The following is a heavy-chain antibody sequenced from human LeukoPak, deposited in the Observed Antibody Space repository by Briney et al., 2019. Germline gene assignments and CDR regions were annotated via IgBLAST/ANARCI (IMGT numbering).Heavy chain of an antibody. Sequence: PGGSLRLSCAASGFTFNSYGMHWVRQAPGKGLEGVAFIRYDATNKYYGDSVKGRFTISRDNSNNTLYLQMNSLRAEDTAVYYCAKIWLGRRRTVNLVSTGETDYWGQGTLVTVSS. CDR1: GFTFNSYG. V-gene: IGHV3-30*02. D-gene: IGHD5/OR15-5a*01. J-gene: IGHJ4*02. CDR2: IRYDATNK. CDR3: AKIWLGRRRTVNLVSTGETDY.